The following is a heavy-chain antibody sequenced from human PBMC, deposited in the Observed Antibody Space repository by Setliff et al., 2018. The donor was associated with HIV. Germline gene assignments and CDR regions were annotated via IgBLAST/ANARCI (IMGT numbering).Heavy chain of an antibody. V-gene: IGHV4-59*12. D-gene: IGHD3-22*01. CDR3: ARATYYYDSSGYYFDY. Sequence: ETLSLTCTVSGGPISSYYWSWIRQPPGKGLEWIGYIYYSGSTNYNPSLKSRVTISVDTSKNQFSLKLSSVTAADTAVYYCARATYYYDSSGYYFDYWGQGTLVTVSS. CDR2: IYYSGST. CDR1: GGPISSYY. J-gene: IGHJ4*02.